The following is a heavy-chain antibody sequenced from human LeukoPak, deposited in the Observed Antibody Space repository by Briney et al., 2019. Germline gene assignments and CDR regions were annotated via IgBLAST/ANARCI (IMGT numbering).Heavy chain of an antibody. CDR3: ARGLRFLEWLQGYYYYGMDV. Sequence: GGSLRLSCAASGFTLSSYWMSWVRQAPGKGLEWVANIKQDGSEKYYVDSVKGRFTISRDNAKNSLYLQMNSLRAEDTAVYYCARGLRFLEWLQGYYYYGMDVWGQGTTVTVSS. V-gene: IGHV3-7*01. J-gene: IGHJ6*02. D-gene: IGHD3-3*01. CDR1: GFTLSSYW. CDR2: IKQDGSEK.